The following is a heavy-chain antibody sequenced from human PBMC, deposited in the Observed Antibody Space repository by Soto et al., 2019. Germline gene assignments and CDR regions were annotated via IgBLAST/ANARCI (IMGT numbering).Heavy chain of an antibody. CDR1: GYTFTSYG. J-gene: IGHJ6*03. CDR3: AREGSGSYYYYMDV. V-gene: IGHV1-18*01. Sequence: GASVKVSCKASGYTFTSYGISWVRQAPGQGLEWMGCISAYNGNTNYAQKLQGRVTMTTDTSTSTAYMELRSLRSDDTAVYYCAREGSGSYYYYMDVWGKGTTVTVSS. CDR2: ISAYNGNT. D-gene: IGHD3-10*01.